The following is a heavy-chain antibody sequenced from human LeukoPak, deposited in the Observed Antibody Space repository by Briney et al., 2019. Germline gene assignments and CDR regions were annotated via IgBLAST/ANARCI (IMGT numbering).Heavy chain of an antibody. Sequence: GGSLRLSCVASGFSFSDHWMNWFRQAPGKGLEWVAVISYDGSNKYYADSVKGRFTISRDNSKDTLYLQMNSLRAEDTAVYYCAKDPNRAYIVGAADYWGQGTLVTVSS. CDR3: AKDPNRAYIVGAADY. CDR1: GFSFSDHW. J-gene: IGHJ4*02. V-gene: IGHV3-30*18. CDR2: ISYDGSNK. D-gene: IGHD1-26*01.